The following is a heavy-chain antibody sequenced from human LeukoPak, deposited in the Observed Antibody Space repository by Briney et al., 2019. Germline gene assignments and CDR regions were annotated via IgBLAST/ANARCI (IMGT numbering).Heavy chain of an antibody. D-gene: IGHD3-16*02. V-gene: IGHV4-30-4*01. CDR2: IYYSGSA. CDR3: ARGPNYVWGSYRYFDY. CDR1: GGSISSGDYY. Sequence: MSSQTLSLTCTVSGGSISSGDYYWSWIRQPPGKGLEWIGYIYYSGSAYYNPSLKSRVTISVDTSKNQFSVKVNSVTAADTAVYYCARGPNYVWGSYRYFDYWGQGTLVTVSS. J-gene: IGHJ4*02.